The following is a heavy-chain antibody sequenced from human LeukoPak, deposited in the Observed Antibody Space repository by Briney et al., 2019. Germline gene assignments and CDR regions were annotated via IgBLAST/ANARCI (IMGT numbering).Heavy chain of an antibody. V-gene: IGHV3-30*04. CDR2: ISYDGSNK. CDR1: GFTFSSYA. D-gene: IGHD5-18*01. CDR3: PRDLDTAMVTAPGY. Sequence: GGSLRLSCAASGFTFSSYAMHWVRQAPGKGLEWVAVISYDGSNKYYADSVKGRFTISRDNSKNTLYLQMNSLRAEDTAVYYCPRDLDTAMVTAPGYWGQGTLVTVSS. J-gene: IGHJ4*02.